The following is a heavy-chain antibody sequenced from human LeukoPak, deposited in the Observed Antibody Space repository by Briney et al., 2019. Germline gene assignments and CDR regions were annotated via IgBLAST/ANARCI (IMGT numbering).Heavy chain of an antibody. D-gene: IGHD2-2*01. CDR1: GFTFSSYA. V-gene: IGHV3-23*01. CDR3: AKASSSYCSSTSCYRPLDY. J-gene: IGHJ4*02. CDR2: ISGSGGST. Sequence: HPGGSLRLSCAASGFTFSSYAMSWVRQAPGKRLEWVSAISGSGGSTYYADSVKGRFTISRDNSKNTLYLQMNSLRAEDTAVYYCAKASSSYCSSTSCYRPLDYWGQGTLVTVSS.